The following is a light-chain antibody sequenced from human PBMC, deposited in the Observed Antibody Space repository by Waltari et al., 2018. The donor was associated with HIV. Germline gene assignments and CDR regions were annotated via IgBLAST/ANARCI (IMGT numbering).Light chain of an antibody. CDR2: WAA. CDR1: QRILNSSNNKDY. J-gene: IGKJ2*03. V-gene: IGKV4-1*01. Sequence: DIVLTQSPDSLAVSLGERATINCKSSQRILNSSNNKDYLAWYQQQPGQTPKLLIYWAATRESGVPDRFSGSGSGTDFTLTISSLQAEDVAVYYCQQYYITQYSFGQGTKLEIK. CDR3: QQYYITQYS.